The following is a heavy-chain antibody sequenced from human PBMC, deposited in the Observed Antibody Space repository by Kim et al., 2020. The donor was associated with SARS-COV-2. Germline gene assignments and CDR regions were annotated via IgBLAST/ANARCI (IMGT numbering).Heavy chain of an antibody. V-gene: IGHV5-51*06. J-gene: IGHJ3*02. D-gene: IGHD2-15*01. CDR3: AKKGVGDAFDI. Sequence: KYRPSLPGPVTISADKSISTAYLQWSSLKASDTAMYYCAKKGVGDAFDIWGQGTMVTVSS.